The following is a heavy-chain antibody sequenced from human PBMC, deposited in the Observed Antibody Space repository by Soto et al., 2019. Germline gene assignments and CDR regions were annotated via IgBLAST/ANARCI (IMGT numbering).Heavy chain of an antibody. V-gene: IGHV3-13*01. CDR3: ARGIGSYYYMDV. CDR2: IGAAGDT. J-gene: IGHJ6*03. D-gene: IGHD2-15*01. CDR1: GFTFSSYD. Sequence: GGSLRLSCAASGFTFSSYDMHWVRQATGKGLEWVSTIGAAGDTSYPGSVKGRFTISRENARNSLYLQMNSLRARGTAVYYCARGIGSYYYMDVWGKGTTVTVSS.